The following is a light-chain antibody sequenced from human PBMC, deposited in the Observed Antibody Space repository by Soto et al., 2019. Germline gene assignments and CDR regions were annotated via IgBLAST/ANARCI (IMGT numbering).Light chain of an antibody. CDR3: QQRSNLPWT. CDR2: DAS. V-gene: IGKV3-11*01. Sequence: EIVLTQSPATLSLSPGERATLSCRASQSVSSFLAWYQQKPGQAPRLLISDASNRATGIPGRFSGSGSGTDFRLTISSLEPEDFAVYYCQQRSNLPWTFGQGTKVEIK. CDR1: QSVSSF. J-gene: IGKJ1*01.